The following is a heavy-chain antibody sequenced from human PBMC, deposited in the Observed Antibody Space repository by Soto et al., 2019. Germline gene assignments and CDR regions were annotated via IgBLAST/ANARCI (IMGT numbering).Heavy chain of an antibody. CDR3: ARDREYYDSSGPNNWFDP. CDR1: GGSISSYY. Sequence: PXETLCLTCTVSGGSISSYYWSWIRQPSGKGLEWIGRIYTSGSTNYNPSLKSRVTMSVDTSKNQFSLKLSSVTAADTAVYYCARDREYYDSSGPNNWFDPWGQGTLVTVSS. D-gene: IGHD3-22*01. CDR2: IYTSGST. V-gene: IGHV4-4*07. J-gene: IGHJ5*02.